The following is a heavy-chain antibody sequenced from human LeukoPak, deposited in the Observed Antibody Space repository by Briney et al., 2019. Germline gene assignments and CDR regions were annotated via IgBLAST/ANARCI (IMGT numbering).Heavy chain of an antibody. CDR3: ARDRHCVNGLCHNSPGMDV. Sequence: PGGSLRLSCAASGFTFSGYGMHWVHLAPGKGLEWVADIWFDGKNEHFAASVKGRFTISRDNSKKTMYLQINRLRAEDTAVYYCARDRHCVNGLCHNSPGMDVWGRGTTVTVSS. CDR1: GFTFSGYG. CDR2: IWFDGKNE. V-gene: IGHV3-33*01. D-gene: IGHD2-8*01. J-gene: IGHJ6*02.